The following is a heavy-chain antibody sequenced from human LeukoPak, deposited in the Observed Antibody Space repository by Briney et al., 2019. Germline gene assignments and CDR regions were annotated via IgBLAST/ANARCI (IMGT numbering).Heavy chain of an antibody. CDR1: GYTFTGYY. V-gene: IGHV1-2*04. CDR2: INPNSGGT. CDR3: ARDANPGSGLTDNWFDP. J-gene: IGHJ5*02. D-gene: IGHD3-10*01. Sequence: ASVKVSCKASGYTFTGYYMHWVRQAPGQGLEWMGWINPNSGGTNYAQKFQGWVTMTRDTSISTAYMELSRLRSDDTAVYYCARDANPGSGLTDNWFDPWGQGTLVTVSS.